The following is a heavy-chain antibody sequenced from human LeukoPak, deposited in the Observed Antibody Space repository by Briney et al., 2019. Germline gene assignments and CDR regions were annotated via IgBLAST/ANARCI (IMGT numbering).Heavy chain of an antibody. CDR3: ARDYYYGSGSYFDY. D-gene: IGHD3-10*01. J-gene: IGHJ4*02. V-gene: IGHV4-59*01. CDR2: IYYSGST. Sequence: SETLSLTCTVSGGSISSYYWSWIRQPPGKGLEWIGYIYYSGSTNYNPSLKSRVTISVDTSKNQFSLKLSSVTAADTAVYYCARDYYYGSGSYFDYWGQGTLVIVSS. CDR1: GGSISSYY.